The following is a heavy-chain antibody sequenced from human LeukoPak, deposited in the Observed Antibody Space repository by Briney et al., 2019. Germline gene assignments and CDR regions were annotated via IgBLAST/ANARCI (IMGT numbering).Heavy chain of an antibody. CDR1: GFTFSSYA. CDR2: ISGSGGST. Sequence: GGSLRLSCAASGFTFSSYAMSWVRQAPGKGLEWVSAISGSGGSTYYADSVKGRFTISRDNSKNTLYLQMNSLRAEDAAVYYCAKGDSSGWGRGYFDLWGRGTLVTVSS. CDR3: AKGDSSGWGRGYFDL. V-gene: IGHV3-23*01. J-gene: IGHJ2*01. D-gene: IGHD6-19*01.